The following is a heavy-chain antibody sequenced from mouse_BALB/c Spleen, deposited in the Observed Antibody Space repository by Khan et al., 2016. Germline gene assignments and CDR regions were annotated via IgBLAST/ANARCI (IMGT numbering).Heavy chain of an antibody. CDR3: ARSGYNYDFDY. J-gene: IGHJ2*01. CDR1: GYTFTNYG. Sequence: QIQLVQSGPELKKPGETVKISCKASGYTFTNYGMNWVKQAPGKCLKWMGWINTYTGETTYTDDFKGRFAFSLDTSAITAYLQLIQLKNDDTATYSCARSGYNYDFDYWGQGTTLTVSS. CDR2: INTYTGET. D-gene: IGHD1-1*01. V-gene: IGHV9-3-1*01.